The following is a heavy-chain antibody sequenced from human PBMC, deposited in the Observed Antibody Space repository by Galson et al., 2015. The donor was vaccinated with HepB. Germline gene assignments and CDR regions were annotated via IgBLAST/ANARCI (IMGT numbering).Heavy chain of an antibody. CDR3: ARGACSVTSCNYYFYLVV. CDR2: IYPGDSET. D-gene: IGHD2-2*01. Sequence: QSGAEVKKPGESLKISCKGSGYSFLTYWIGWVRQMPGKGLEWMGIIYPGDSETRYSPSFQGQVTISADKSISTAYLQWSSLKAADTAIYYCARGACSVTSCNYYFYLVVWGKGSPVTVSS. J-gene: IGHJ6*03. V-gene: IGHV5-51*03. CDR1: GYSFLTYW.